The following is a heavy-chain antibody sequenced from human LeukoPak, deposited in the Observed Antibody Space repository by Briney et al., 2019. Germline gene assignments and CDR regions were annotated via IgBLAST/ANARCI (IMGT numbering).Heavy chain of an antibody. CDR3: VRGSHN. V-gene: IGHV4-59*07. J-gene: IGHJ4*02. CDR2: LYGSGRT. Sequence: AATLSLICTGSGCSISSYYWSWIGQPPGKGLEWIGYLYGSGRTNYNPSLKSRVTISVDTSKNQFSLKLSSVTAADTAVYYCVRGSHNWGQGTLV. CDR1: GCSISSYY.